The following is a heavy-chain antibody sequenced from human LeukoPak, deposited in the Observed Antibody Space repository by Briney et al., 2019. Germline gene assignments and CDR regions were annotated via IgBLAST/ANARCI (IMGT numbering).Heavy chain of an antibody. V-gene: IGHV3-23*01. J-gene: IGHJ4*02. CDR3: ASLPAATGDY. CDR2: ICGSGGCT. CDR1: GITFNIYA. Sequence: GGSLRLSCVVSGITFNIYAMSWVRQAPGKGLEWVSGICGSGGCTYYADSVKGRFTISRDNSKNTLYLQMNSLRAEDTAVYYCASLPAATGDYWGQGTLVTVSS. D-gene: IGHD6-13*01.